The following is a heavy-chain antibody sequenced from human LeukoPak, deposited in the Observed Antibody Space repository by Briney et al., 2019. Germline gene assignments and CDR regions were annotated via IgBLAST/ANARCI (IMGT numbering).Heavy chain of an antibody. D-gene: IGHD3-10*01. CDR3: ARHLAWSGSGSYYSAFDY. V-gene: IGHV4-61*01. CDR2: IYYSGST. J-gene: IGHJ4*02. CDR1: GASVSSNNSF. Sequence: SETLSLTCTVSGASVSSNNSFWTWIRQPPGKGLEWIGYIYYSGSTDYNPSLKSRVTISVDTSKNQFSLKLSSVTATDTAVYYCARHLAWSGSGSYYSAFDYWGQGTLVTVSS.